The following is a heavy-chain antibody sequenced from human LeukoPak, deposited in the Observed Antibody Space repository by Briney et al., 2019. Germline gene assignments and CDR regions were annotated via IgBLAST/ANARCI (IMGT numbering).Heavy chain of an antibody. Sequence: GGSLRLSCAASGFTFSSYAMHWVRQAPGKGLEWVAVISYDGSNKYYADSVKGRFTISRDNSKNTLHLQMNSLRAGDTAVYYCAKDLIRGKGDYWGQGTLVTVSS. D-gene: IGHD3-10*01. V-gene: IGHV3-30-3*01. CDR2: ISYDGSNK. CDR1: GFTFSSYA. J-gene: IGHJ4*02. CDR3: AKDLIRGKGDY.